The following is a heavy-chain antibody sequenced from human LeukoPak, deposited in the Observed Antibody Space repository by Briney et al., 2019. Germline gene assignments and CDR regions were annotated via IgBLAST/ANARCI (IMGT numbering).Heavy chain of an antibody. CDR3: TTVHASGCPGNY. J-gene: IGHJ4*02. D-gene: IGHD6-19*01. V-gene: IGHV3-15*01. Sequence: GSLRLSCAASGFTFSNTWMNWVRQAPGKGLEWVGRIRRNTDGGTVDYAAPVKGRFTISRDDSKSTLYLQMNSLKSEDTAVYYCTTVHASGCPGNYWGQGTPVTVSS. CDR2: IRRNTDGGTV. CDR1: GFTFSNTW.